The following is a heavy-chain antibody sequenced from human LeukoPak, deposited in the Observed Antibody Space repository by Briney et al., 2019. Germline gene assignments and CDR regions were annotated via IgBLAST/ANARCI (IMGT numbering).Heavy chain of an antibody. D-gene: IGHD6-19*01. CDR1: GGSISSGGYY. J-gene: IGHJ4*02. CDR3: ARATSSGWYADY. Sequence: SETLSLTCTVSGGSISSGGYYWSWIRQPPGKGLGWIGYIYYSGSTYYNPSLKSRVTISVDTSKNQFSLKLSSVTAADTAVYYCARATSSGWYADYWGQGTLVTVSS. CDR2: IYYSGST. V-gene: IGHV4-31*03.